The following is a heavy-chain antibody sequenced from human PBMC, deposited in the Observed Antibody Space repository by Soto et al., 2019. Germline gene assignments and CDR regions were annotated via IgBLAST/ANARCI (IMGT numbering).Heavy chain of an antibody. CDR1: GFTFSSYW. CDR2: IKQDGSEK. D-gene: IGHD6-13*01. J-gene: IGHJ6*02. Sequence: PGGSLRLSCAASGFTFSSYWMSWVRQAPGKGLEWVANIKQDGSEKYYVDSGKGRFTISRANAKNSLYLQMNSLRAEDTAVYYCARVARGPIAAAGNPPYYYYGMDVWGQGTTVTVSS. CDR3: ARVARGPIAAAGNPPYYYYGMDV. V-gene: IGHV3-7*03.